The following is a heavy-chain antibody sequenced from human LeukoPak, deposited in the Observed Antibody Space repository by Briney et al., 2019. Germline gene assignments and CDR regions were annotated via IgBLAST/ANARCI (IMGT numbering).Heavy chain of an antibody. Sequence: GGSLRLSCAASGFTFSSYAMSWVRQAPGKGLEWLSAISGSGGSTYYADSVKGRFTISRDNSKNTLYLQMNSLRAEDTAVYYCAKAYIPCSGGSCYSGVYYYMDVWGKGTTVTVSS. CDR3: AKAYIPCSGGSCYSGVYYYMDV. J-gene: IGHJ6*03. CDR1: GFTFSSYA. D-gene: IGHD2-15*01. V-gene: IGHV3-23*01. CDR2: ISGSGGST.